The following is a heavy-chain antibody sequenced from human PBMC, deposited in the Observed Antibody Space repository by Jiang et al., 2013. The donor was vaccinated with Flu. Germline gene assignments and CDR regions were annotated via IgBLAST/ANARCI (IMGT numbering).Heavy chain of an antibody. V-gene: IGHV4-59*08. J-gene: IGHJ4*02. D-gene: IGHD3-22*01. CDR1: GGSISSYY. CDR2: IYYSGST. Sequence: VKPSETLSLTCTVSGGSISSYYWSWIRQPPGKGLEWIGYIYYSGSTNYNPSLKSRVTISVDTSKNQFSLKLSSVTAADTAVYYCARAAPIPMYYYDSSGIFDYWGQGTLVTVSS. CDR3: ARAAPIPMYYYDSSGIFDY.